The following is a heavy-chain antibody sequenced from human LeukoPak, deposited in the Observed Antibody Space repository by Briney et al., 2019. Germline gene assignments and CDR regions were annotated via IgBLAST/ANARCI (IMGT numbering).Heavy chain of an antibody. V-gene: IGHV4-34*01. CDR3: ARERRSSGWKGDFDY. CDR1: GGSFSGYY. Sequence: SETLSLTCAVYGGSFSGYYWSWIRQPPGKGLEWIGEINHSGSTNYNPSLKSRVTISVDTSKNQFSLKLSSVTAADTAVYYCARERRSSGWKGDFDYWGQGTLVTVSS. J-gene: IGHJ4*02. D-gene: IGHD6-19*01. CDR2: INHSGST.